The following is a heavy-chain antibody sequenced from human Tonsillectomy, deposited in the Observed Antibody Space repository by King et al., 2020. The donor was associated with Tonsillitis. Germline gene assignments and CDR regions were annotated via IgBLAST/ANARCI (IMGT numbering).Heavy chain of an antibody. CDR2: ITGGGGRT. V-gene: IGHV3-23*04. Sequence: VQLVESGGGLVQPGGALRLSFAASGFTFSSYAMTWGSQAPGKGLEWVSSITGGGGRTYDAASVKGRFTISRDNAKNTLFLQINSLRAEDTAIYFCAKGRTTVTPTPLLLGGQGTLVTVSS. CDR1: GFTFSSYA. CDR3: AKGRTTVTPTPLLL. J-gene: IGHJ4*02. D-gene: IGHD4-17*01.